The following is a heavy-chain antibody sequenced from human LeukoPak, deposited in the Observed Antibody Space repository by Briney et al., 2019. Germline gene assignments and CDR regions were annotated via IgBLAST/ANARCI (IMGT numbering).Heavy chain of an antibody. J-gene: IGHJ4*02. D-gene: IGHD6-13*01. CDR1: GFTFSSYA. V-gene: IGHV3-30-3*01. Sequence: GRSLRLSCAASGFTFSSYAMHWVRQAPGKGLEWVAVISYDGSNKYYADSVKGRFTISRDNSKNTLYLQMNSLRAEDTAVYYCARARGSRPSRSSWIDYWGQGTLVTVSS. CDR2: ISYDGSNK. CDR3: ARARGSRPSRSSWIDY.